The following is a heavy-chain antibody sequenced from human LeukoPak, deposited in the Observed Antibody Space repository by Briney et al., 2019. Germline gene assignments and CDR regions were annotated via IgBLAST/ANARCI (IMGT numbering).Heavy chain of an antibody. CDR2: IYSGGST. J-gene: IGHJ5*02. D-gene: IGHD2-21*02. Sequence: GGSLRLSCAASGFTVSSNYMSWVRQAPGEGLEWVSVIYSGGSTYYADSVKGRFTISRHNSKNTLYLQMNSLRAEDTAVYYCARVDCGGDCYHNWFDPWGQGTLVTVSS. CDR1: GFTVSSNY. V-gene: IGHV3-53*04. CDR3: ARVDCGGDCYHNWFDP.